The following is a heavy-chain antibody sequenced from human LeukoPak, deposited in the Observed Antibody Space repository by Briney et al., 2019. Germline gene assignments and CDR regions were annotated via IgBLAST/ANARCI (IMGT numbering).Heavy chain of an antibody. J-gene: IGHJ4*02. Sequence: ASVKVSCKASGYTFTSYGISWVRQAPGQGLEWMGWISAYNGNTNYAQKLQGRVTMTTDTSTSTAYMELRSLRSDDTAVYYCARGVKIFGVVITYYFDYWGQGTLVTVSS. CDR3: ARGVKIFGVVITYYFDY. CDR2: ISAYNGNT. D-gene: IGHD3-3*01. CDR1: GYTFTSYG. V-gene: IGHV1-18*01.